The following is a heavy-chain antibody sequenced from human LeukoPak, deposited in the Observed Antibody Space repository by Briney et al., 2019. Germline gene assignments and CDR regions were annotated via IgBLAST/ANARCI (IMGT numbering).Heavy chain of an antibody. J-gene: IGHJ3*02. D-gene: IGHD3-22*01. CDR2: IYTSGST. V-gene: IGHV4-4*07. Sequence: PSETLSLTCTVSGGSISSYYWSWIRQPAGKGLEWIGRIYTSGSTNYNPSLKSRVTMSVDTSKHQFSLKLSSVTAADAAVYYCARVFTMIVGGDAFDIWGQGTMVTVSS. CDR3: ARVFTMIVGGDAFDI. CDR1: GGSISSYY.